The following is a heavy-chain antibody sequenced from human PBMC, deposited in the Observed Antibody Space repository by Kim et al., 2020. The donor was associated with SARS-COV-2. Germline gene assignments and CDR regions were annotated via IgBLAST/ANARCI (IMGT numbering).Heavy chain of an antibody. CDR2: IYYSGST. J-gene: IGHJ4*02. CDR1: GGSISSSSYY. CDR3: ASPGDGYYSDSGWDYFDY. D-gene: IGHD3-3*01. Sequence: SETLSLTCTVSGGSISSSSYYWGWIRQPPGKGLEWIGSIYYSGSTYYNPSLKSRVTISVDTSKNQFSLKLSSVTAADTAVYYCASPGDGYYSDSGWDYFDYWGQGTLVTVSS. V-gene: IGHV4-39*01.